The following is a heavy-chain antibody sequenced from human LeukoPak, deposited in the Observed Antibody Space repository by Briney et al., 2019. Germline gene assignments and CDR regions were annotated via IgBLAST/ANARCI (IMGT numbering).Heavy chain of an antibody. CDR2: ISSSSSYI. V-gene: IGHV3-21*01. J-gene: IGHJ4*02. CDR3: ARDPMAVAGR. Sequence: PGGSLRLSCAASGFTFSSYAMSWVRQAPGKGLEWVSSISSSSSYIYYADSVKGRFTISRDNAKNSLYLQMNSLRAKDTAVYYCARDPMAVAGRWGQGTLVTVSP. D-gene: IGHD6-19*01. CDR1: GFTFSSYA.